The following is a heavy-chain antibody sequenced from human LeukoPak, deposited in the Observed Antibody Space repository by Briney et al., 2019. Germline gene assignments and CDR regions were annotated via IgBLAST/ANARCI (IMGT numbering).Heavy chain of an antibody. Sequence: GGSLRLSCAASGFTFSSSAMSWVRQAPGKGLEWVSAISNNGGYTYYADSVQGRLTISRDNSKSTLCLQMNGLRAEDTAVYYCAKQLGYCSDGSCYFPYWGQGTLVTVSS. CDR2: ISNNGGYT. CDR3: AKQLGYCSDGSCYFPY. J-gene: IGHJ4*02. V-gene: IGHV3-23*01. CDR1: GFTFSSSA. D-gene: IGHD2-15*01.